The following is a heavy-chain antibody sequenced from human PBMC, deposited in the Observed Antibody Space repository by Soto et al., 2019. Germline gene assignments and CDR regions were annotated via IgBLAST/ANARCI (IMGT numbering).Heavy chain of an antibody. V-gene: IGHV3-30*18. CDR3: AKDMIKGLPWFGEGAFDV. Sequence: QVRLVESGGGVVQPGRSLRLSCAASGFTFSSYGMHWVRQAPGKGLEWVAVISNDGTNEYYADSVKGRFTISRDNSKNTLYVQMESLRPEDTAVYYCAKDMIKGLPWFGEGAFDVWGQGTMVTVSS. CDR2: ISNDGTNE. J-gene: IGHJ3*01. CDR1: GFTFSSYG. D-gene: IGHD3-10*01.